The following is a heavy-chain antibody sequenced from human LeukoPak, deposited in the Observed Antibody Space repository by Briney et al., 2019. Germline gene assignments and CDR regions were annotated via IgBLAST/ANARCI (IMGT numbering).Heavy chain of an antibody. D-gene: IGHD7-27*01. J-gene: IGHJ4*02. CDR3: AGTGLFFDY. CDR1: GASISGYY. CDR2: NYYSGGT. V-gene: IGHV4-59*01. Sequence: SETLSLTCRVSGASISGYYWSWLRQPAGKGLEWIGHNYYSGGTTYNPSLKSRVSISLDTSKKHFSLKLSSVTAADTAVYYCAGTGLFFDYWSQGTLVTVSS.